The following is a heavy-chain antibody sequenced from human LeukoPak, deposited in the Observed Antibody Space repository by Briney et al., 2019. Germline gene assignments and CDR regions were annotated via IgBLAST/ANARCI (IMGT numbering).Heavy chain of an antibody. V-gene: IGHV3-21*01. CDR2: ISSSSSYI. D-gene: IGHD6-13*01. J-gene: IGHJ4*02. CDR1: GFTFSSYS. Sequence: GSLRLSCAASGFTFSSYSMNWVRQAPGKGLEWVSSISSSSSYIYYADSVKGRFTISRDNAKNSLYLQMNSLRAEDTAVYYCARRAAAGTNYFDYWGQGTLVTVSS. CDR3: ARRAAAGTNYFDY.